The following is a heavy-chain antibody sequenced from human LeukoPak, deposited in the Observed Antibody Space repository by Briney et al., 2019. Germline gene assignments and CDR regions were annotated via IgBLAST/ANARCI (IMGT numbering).Heavy chain of an antibody. CDR3: ARASAAGIYDY. Sequence: PSETLSLTCTVSGGSISSYYRSWIRQPPGKGLEWIGYIYYSGSTNYNPSLKSRVTISVDTPKNQFSLKLSSVTAADTAVYYCARASAAGIYDYWGQGTLVTVSS. D-gene: IGHD6-13*01. J-gene: IGHJ4*02. V-gene: IGHV4-59*01. CDR1: GGSISSYY. CDR2: IYYSGST.